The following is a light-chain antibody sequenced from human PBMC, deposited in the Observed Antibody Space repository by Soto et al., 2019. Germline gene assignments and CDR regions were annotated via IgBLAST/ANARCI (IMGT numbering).Light chain of an antibody. CDR3: QQYGSSPRT. Sequence: EIVLTQSPGTLSLSPGERATFSCRASQSVSSNYLAWYQQKPGQAPRLLIYGAFKRATGIPDRFSGSGSGTDFTLTISGMEPEDFAVYCCQQYGSSPRTFGQGTRWIT. CDR2: GAF. CDR1: QSVSSNY. V-gene: IGKV3-20*01. J-gene: IGKJ1*01.